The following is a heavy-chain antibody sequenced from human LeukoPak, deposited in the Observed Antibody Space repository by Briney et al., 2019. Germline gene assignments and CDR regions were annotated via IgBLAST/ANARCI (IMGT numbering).Heavy chain of an antibody. CDR2: INHSGST. CDR1: GGSFSGYY. V-gene: IGHV4-34*01. Sequence: SETLSLTCAVYGGSFSGYYWSWIRQPPGKGLEWIGEINHSGSTNYNPSLKSRVTISVDTSKNQFSLKLSSVTAADTAVYYCARAPPLRFRNWFDPWGQGTLVTVSS. J-gene: IGHJ5*02. D-gene: IGHD3-3*01. CDR3: ARAPPLRFRNWFDP.